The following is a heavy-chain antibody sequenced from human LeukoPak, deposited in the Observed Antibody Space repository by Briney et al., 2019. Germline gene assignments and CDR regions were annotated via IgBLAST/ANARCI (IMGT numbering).Heavy chain of an antibody. Sequence: PGGSLRLSCAASGFTVSSNHMSWVRQAPGKGLEWVSVIYSGGSTYYADSVKGRFTISRHNSKTTLYLQMNSLRAEDTAVYYCARGKGPSKGDYVWGSYRYTPYYFDYWGQGTLVTVSS. CDR3: ARGKGPSKGDYVWGSYRYTPYYFDY. CDR1: GFTVSSNH. J-gene: IGHJ4*02. D-gene: IGHD3-16*02. CDR2: IYSGGST. V-gene: IGHV3-53*04.